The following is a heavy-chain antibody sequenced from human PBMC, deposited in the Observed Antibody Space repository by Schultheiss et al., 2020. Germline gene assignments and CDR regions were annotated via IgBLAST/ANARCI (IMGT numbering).Heavy chain of an antibody. CDR3: ARWHSSGYAEDY. V-gene: IGHV4-61*10. Sequence: SETLSLTCTVSGGSISSGSYYWSWIRQPAGKGLEWIGYISYSGSTTYNPSLKSRVTISVDTSKNQFSLKLKSVTAADTAVYYCARWHSSGYAEDYWGQGTLVNVSS. J-gene: IGHJ4*02. D-gene: IGHD3-9*01. CDR2: ISYSGST. CDR1: GGSISSGSYY.